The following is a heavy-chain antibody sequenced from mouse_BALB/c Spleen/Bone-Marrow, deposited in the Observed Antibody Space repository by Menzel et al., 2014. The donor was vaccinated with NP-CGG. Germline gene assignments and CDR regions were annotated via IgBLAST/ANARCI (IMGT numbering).Heavy chain of an antibody. J-gene: IGHJ2*01. CDR3: TQGRSFTTTVVGLDY. CDR1: GYTFTSYW. D-gene: IGHD1-1*01. V-gene: IGHV1-5*01. CDR2: IYPGNSDT. Sequence: EVQLQQSGTVLARPGASVKMSCKASGYTFTSYWMHWVKQRPGQGLEWIGAIYPGNSDTSYNQKFKGKAKLTAVTSTSTAYMELSSLTNEDSAVYYCTQGRSFTTTVVGLDYWGQGTTLTVSS.